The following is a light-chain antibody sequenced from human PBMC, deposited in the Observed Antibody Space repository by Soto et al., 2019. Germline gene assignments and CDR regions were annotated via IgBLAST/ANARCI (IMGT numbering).Light chain of an antibody. V-gene: IGLV1-40*01. Sequence: QSVLTQPPSVSGAPGQRVTISCTGSSSNIGAGYDVHWYQQVPGTAPKLLMYGNSNRPSGVPDRFSGAKSGTSASLAITGLQADDEADDYCQSYDSSLRGLRVFGGGTKLTVL. CDR3: QSYDSSLRGLRV. CDR1: SSNIGAGYD. J-gene: IGLJ3*02. CDR2: GNS.